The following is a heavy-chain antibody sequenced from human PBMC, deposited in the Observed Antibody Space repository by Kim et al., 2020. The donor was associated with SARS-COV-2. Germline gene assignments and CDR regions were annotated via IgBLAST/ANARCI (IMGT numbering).Heavy chain of an antibody. CDR3: ARERYSYGYGQIDY. D-gene: IGHD5-18*01. Sequence: AESVKGRFTIYRDNSKNTLYLKRNSMRAEDTAVYYCARERYSYGYGQIDYWGQGTLVTVSS. J-gene: IGHJ4*02. V-gene: IGHV3-66*01.